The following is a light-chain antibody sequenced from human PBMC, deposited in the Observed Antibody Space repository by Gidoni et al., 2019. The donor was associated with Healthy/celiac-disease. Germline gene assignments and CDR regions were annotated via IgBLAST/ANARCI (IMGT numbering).Light chain of an antibody. CDR2: GAS. Sequence: EIEKTQSPATLSVSPGESATLSCRASQSVSSNLAWYQQKPGQAPRLLLYGASTRAPGIPAWFIGSGSCTEFSLTISSLLSDDFSVSYCQHYNNWPPSWTFGQXTKVEIK. J-gene: IGKJ1*01. V-gene: IGKV3-15*01. CDR3: QHYNNWPPSWT. CDR1: QSVSSN.